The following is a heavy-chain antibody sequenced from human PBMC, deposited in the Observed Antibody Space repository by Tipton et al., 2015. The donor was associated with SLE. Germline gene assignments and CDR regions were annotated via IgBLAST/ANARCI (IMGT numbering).Heavy chain of an antibody. Sequence: QVQLVQSGAEGKKPGASVKVSCKASGYTFTSYGISWVRQAPGQGLEWMGWISAYNGNTNYAQKLQGRVTMTTDTSTSTAYMELRSLRSDDTAVYYCAGDAPYYYYYYGMDVWGQGTTFTVSS. J-gene: IGHJ6*02. CDR3: AGDAPYYYYYYGMDV. CDR2: ISAYNGNT. V-gene: IGHV1-18*01. CDR1: GYTFTSYG.